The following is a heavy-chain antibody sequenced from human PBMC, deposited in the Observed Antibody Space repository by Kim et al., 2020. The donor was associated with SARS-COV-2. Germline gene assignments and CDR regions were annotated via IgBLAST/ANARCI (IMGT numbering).Heavy chain of an antibody. CDR2: ISSSGSTI. V-gene: IGHV3-48*03. J-gene: IGHJ6*02. CDR3: ARDRYSSGCPMCGMDV. D-gene: IGHD6-19*01. CDR1: GFTFSSYE. Sequence: GGSLRLSCAASGFTFSSYEMNWVRQAPGKGLEWVSYISSSGSTIYYADSVKGRFTISRDNAKNSLYLQMNSLRAEDTAVYYCARDRYSSGCPMCGMDVWGQGTTVTVSS.